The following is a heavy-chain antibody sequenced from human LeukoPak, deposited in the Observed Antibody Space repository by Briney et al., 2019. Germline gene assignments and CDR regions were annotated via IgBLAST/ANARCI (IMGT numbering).Heavy chain of an antibody. CDR2: IYYSGST. J-gene: IGHJ4*02. D-gene: IGHD3-9*01. CDR3: ARHPVRYFDWLDLPDY. Sequence: SETLSLTCTVSGVSISSYYWSWIRQPPGKGLEWIGYIYYSGSTNYNPSLKSRVTISVDTSKNQFSLKLSSVTAADTAVYYCARHPVRYFDWLDLPDYWGQGTLVTVSS. CDR1: GVSISSYY. V-gene: IGHV4-59*08.